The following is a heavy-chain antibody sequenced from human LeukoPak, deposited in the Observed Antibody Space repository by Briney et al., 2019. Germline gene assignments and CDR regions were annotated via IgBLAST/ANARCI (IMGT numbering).Heavy chain of an antibody. CDR3: ARDTAPYSTDY. D-gene: IGHD4-11*01. Sequence: SVKVSCKASGGTFSSYTTSWVRQAPGQGLEWMGRIIPILGIANYAQKFQGRVTITADKSTSTAYMELSSLRSEDTAVYYCARDTAPYSTDYWGQGTLVTVSS. CDR1: GGTFSSYT. J-gene: IGHJ4*02. CDR2: IIPILGIA. V-gene: IGHV1-69*04.